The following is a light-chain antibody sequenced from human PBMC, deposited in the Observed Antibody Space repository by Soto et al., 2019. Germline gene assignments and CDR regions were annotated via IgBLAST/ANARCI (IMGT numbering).Light chain of an antibody. V-gene: IGKV3-20*01. Sequence: EIGLTQSPGTLSLSPGERATLSCRASQSVTSSYLAWYQQKPGQAPRLLMYAASSRATGIPDRFSGSGSGTDFTLTISRLEAEDFAVYYCQQSSSSPITFGQGTRLEIK. CDR1: QSVTSSY. CDR3: QQSSSSPIT. CDR2: AAS. J-gene: IGKJ5*01.